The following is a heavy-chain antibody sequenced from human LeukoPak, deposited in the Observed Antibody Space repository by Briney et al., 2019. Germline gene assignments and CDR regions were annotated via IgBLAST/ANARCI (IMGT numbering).Heavy chain of an antibody. CDR3: ARDLPPKGDGYNAVIDP. Sequence: GASVKVSCKASGYTFTGYYMHWVRQAPGQGLEWMGWINPNSGGTNYAQKFQGRVTMTRDTSISTAYMELSRLRSDDTAVYYCARDLPPKGDGYNAVIDPWGQGTLVTVSS. D-gene: IGHD5-24*01. J-gene: IGHJ5*02. CDR2: INPNSGGT. CDR1: GYTFTGYY. V-gene: IGHV1-2*02.